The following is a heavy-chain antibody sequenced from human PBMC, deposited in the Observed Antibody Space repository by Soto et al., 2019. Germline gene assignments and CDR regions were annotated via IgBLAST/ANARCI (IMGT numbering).Heavy chain of an antibody. CDR1: GYTFTSYG. J-gene: IGHJ5*02. D-gene: IGHD2-21*02. CDR3: ATGGDRMSRFDP. CDR2: ISAYNGNT. Sequence: VKVSCKASGYTFTSYGISWVRQAPGQGLERMGWISAYNGNTNCAQKLQGRVTMTTDTSTSTAYMELRSLRSDDTAVYYCATGGDRMSRFDPWGQGTLDTVSS. V-gene: IGHV1-18*01.